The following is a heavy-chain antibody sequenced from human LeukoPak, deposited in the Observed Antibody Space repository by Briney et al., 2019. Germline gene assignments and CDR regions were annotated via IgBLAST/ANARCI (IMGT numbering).Heavy chain of an antibody. V-gene: IGHV3-23*01. CDR2: ISGSGGST. CDR3: AKDTAGGYSSSWYYFDY. CDR1: GFTFSSYA. Sequence: PGGSLRLSCAASGFTFSSYAMSWVRQAPGKGLEWVSAISGSGGSTYYADSVKGRFTISRDNSKNTLYLQMNSLRAEDTAVYYCAKDTAGGYSSSWYYFDYWGQGTLVTVSS. J-gene: IGHJ4*02. D-gene: IGHD6-13*01.